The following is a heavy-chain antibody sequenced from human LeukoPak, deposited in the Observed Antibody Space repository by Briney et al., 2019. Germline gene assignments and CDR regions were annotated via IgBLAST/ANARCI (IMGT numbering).Heavy chain of an antibody. J-gene: IGHJ4*02. CDR2: ISSSSSTI. D-gene: IGHD2-2*01. CDR3: ARSRRSIFYYFDY. Sequence: GSLRLSCAASGFTFSSYSMNWVRQAPGKGLEWVSYISSSSSTIYYADSVKGRFTISRDNAKNSLYLQMNSLRAEDTAVYYCARSRRSIFYYFDYWGQGTLVTVSS. V-gene: IGHV3-48*01. CDR1: GFTFSSYS.